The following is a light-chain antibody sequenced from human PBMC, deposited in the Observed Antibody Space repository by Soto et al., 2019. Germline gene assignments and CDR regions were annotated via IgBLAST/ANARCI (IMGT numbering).Light chain of an antibody. CDR1: QSTSTW. CDR3: QQYGRYRT. V-gene: IGKV1-5*03. Sequence: DIQMTQSPSTLSASVGDRVTITCRASQSTSTWLAWYQHKPGKAPNLLIYKASRLESGVPSRFSGSGSGTEFTLTISSLQPDDVATYYCQQYGRYRTFGQGTKVEIK. CDR2: KAS. J-gene: IGKJ1*01.